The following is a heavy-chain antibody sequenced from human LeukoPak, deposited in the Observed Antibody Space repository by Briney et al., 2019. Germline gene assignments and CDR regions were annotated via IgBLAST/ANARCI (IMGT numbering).Heavy chain of an antibody. CDR3: ARSRHSFDSTGFPHY. CDR2: ISSSSSYI. CDR1: GFTFSSYC. Sequence: PGGSLRLSCAASGFTFSSYCMNWVRQAPGKGLEWVSSISSSSSYIYYADSVKGRFTISRDNAKNSLYLLMNSLTAEDTALYYCARSRHSFDSTGFPHYWGQGTLVTVSS. D-gene: IGHD3-22*01. V-gene: IGHV3-21*04. J-gene: IGHJ4*02.